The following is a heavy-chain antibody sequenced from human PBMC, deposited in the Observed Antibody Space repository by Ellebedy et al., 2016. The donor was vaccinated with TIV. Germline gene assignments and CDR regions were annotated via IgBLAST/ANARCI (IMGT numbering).Heavy chain of an antibody. V-gene: IGHV3-7*03. CDR2: IKQYGNEK. J-gene: IGHJ4*02. D-gene: IGHD3-22*01. CDR3: GKDMIPPPSAGYYYPDY. Sequence: GESLKISXAASGFTFSDYWMSWVRQAPGKGLEWVANIKQYGNEKYYVDSVKGRFTISRDNAKNTLFLQMHSLRREDTAFYYCGKDMIPPPSAGYYYPDYWGQGTLVTVSS. CDR1: GFTFSDYW.